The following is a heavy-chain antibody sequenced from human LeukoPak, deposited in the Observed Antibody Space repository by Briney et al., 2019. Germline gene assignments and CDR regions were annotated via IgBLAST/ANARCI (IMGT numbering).Heavy chain of an antibody. J-gene: IGHJ3*02. CDR3: AKITMIVVVITDAFDI. CDR1: GFTFSSYS. CDR2: ISGSGGST. D-gene: IGHD3-22*01. Sequence: GGSLRLSCAASGFTFSSYSMNWVRQAPGKGLEWASAISGSGGSTYYADSVKGRFTISRDNSKNTLYLHMNSLRAEDTAVYYCAKITMIVVVITDAFDIWGQGTMVTVSS. V-gene: IGHV3-23*01.